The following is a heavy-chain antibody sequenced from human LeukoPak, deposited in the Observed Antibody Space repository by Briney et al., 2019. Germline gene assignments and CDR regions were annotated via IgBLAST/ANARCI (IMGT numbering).Heavy chain of an antibody. CDR2: IYYSGST. V-gene: IGHV4-34*01. J-gene: IGHJ5*02. Sequence: SETLSLTCAVYGGSFSGYYWSWIRQPPGKGLEWIGSIYYSGSTYYNPFLKSRVTISVDTSKNQFSLKLSSVTAADTAVYYCARHEGRGNNWFDPWGQGTLVTVSS. CDR3: ARHEGRGNNWFDP. CDR1: GGSFSGYY.